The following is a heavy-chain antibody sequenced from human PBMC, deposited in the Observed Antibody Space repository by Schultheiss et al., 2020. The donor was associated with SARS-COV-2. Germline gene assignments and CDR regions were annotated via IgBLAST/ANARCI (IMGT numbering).Heavy chain of an antibody. CDR3: AREQSGSYGGLGDY. Sequence: GGSLRLSCAASGFSFSSCGMHWVRQAPGKGLEWVAVIWYDGSNKYYADSVKGRFTISRDSSKNTLYLQMNSLRAEDTAMYYCAREQSGSYGGLGDYWGQGTLVTVSS. V-gene: IGHV3-33*08. J-gene: IGHJ4*02. CDR1: GFSFSSCG. CDR2: IWYDGSNK. D-gene: IGHD1-26*01.